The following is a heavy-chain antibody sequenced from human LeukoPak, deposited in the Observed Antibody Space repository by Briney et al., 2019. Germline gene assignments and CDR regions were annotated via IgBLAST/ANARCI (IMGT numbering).Heavy chain of an antibody. J-gene: IGHJ6*02. CDR1: GFTFSTNA. CDR3: ARDWEAGIAARPGDYYYYGMDV. D-gene: IGHD6-6*01. Sequence: PGGSLRLSCLTSGFTFSTNAMSWVRQAPGKGLEWISGISGSGASTYYADSVKGRFTISRDNSKNTLYLQMNSLRAEDTAVYYCARDWEAGIAARPGDYYYYGMDVWGQGTTVTVSS. CDR2: ISGSGAST. V-gene: IGHV3-23*01.